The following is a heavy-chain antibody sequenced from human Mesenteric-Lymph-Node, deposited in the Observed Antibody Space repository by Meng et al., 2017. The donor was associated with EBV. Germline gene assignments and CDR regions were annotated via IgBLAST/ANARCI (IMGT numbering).Heavy chain of an antibody. CDR2: IYYSGST. J-gene: IGHJ1*01. CDR1: GGSISSSSYY. V-gene: IGHV4-39*07. CDR3: ARVVVGATSAEYFQH. Sequence: QLQLQDSGPGLVKPSETLSLPCTVSGGSISSSSYYWGWIRQPSGKGLEWIGSIYYSGSTYYNPSLKSRVTISVDTSKNQFSLKLSSVTAADTAVYYCARVVVGATSAEYFQHWGQGTLVTVSS. D-gene: IGHD1-26*01.